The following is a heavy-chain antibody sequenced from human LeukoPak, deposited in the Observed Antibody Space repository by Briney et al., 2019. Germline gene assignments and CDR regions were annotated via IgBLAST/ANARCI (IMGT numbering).Heavy chain of an antibody. D-gene: IGHD3-3*01. CDR1: RYTFTGYY. V-gene: IGHV1-2*02. CDR2: INPNSGGT. J-gene: IGHJ4*02. Sequence: ASVKVSCKASRYTFTGYYMHWVRQAPGQGLEWMGWINPNSGGTNYAQKFQGRVTMTRDTSISTAYMELSKLRSDDTAVYYCARDLGFLEWLLYNCWGQGTLVTVSS. CDR3: ARDLGFLEWLLYNC.